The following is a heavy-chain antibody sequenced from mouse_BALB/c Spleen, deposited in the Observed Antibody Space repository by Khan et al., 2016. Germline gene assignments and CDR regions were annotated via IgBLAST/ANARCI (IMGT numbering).Heavy chain of an antibody. V-gene: IGHV3-2*02. CDR3: ARSGALYGNFPY. D-gene: IGHD2-1*01. CDR2: ISYSGST. CDR1: GYPITSDYA. J-gene: IGHJ3*01. Sequence: VQLKESGPGLVKPSQSLSLTCTVTGYPITSDYAWNWLRQFPGNTLEWMGHISYSGSTSYNPSLKSRLSITRDTSKNQFFLQLNSVTAEYTATYYCARSGALYGNFPYWGQGTLVTVSA.